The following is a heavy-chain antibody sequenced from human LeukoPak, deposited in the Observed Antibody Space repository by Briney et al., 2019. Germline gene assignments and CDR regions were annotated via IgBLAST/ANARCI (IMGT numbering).Heavy chain of an antibody. J-gene: IGHJ4*02. D-gene: IGHD3-22*01. CDR1: GGSFSGYY. Sequence: SETLSLTCAVYGGSFSGYYWSWLRQPPGKGLEWIGEINHSGSTNYNPSLKSRVTISVDTSKSQFPLKLNSMTAADTAVYYCARGAQTYYDKAPVDYWGQGTLVTVSS. CDR2: INHSGST. V-gene: IGHV4-34*01. CDR3: ARGAQTYYDKAPVDY.